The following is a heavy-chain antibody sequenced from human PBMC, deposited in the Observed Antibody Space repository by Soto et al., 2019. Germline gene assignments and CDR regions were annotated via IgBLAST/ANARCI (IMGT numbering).Heavy chain of an antibody. CDR1: GYTFTSYD. Sequence: ASVKVSCKASGYTFTSYDINWVRQATGQGLEWMGWMNPNSGKTGYAQKLQGRVTMTRNTSISTAYMELSSLRSEDMAVYYCARVVSPDYMDVWGKGTTVTVSS. J-gene: IGHJ6*03. CDR3: ARVVSPDYMDV. CDR2: MNPNSGKT. V-gene: IGHV1-8*01. D-gene: IGHD2-2*01.